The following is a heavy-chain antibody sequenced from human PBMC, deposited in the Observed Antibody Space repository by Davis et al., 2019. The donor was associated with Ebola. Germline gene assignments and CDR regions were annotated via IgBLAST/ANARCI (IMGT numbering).Heavy chain of an antibody. CDR2: INHSGST. Sequence: GSLRLSCAVYGGSFSGYYWSWIRQPPGKGLEWIREINHSGSTNYNPSLKNRVTISVDTSKNQFSLKLSSVTAADTAVYYCARTAYYYGRDAFDIWGQGTMVTVSS. CDR3: ARTAYYYGRDAFDI. D-gene: IGHD3-10*02. J-gene: IGHJ3*02. CDR1: GGSFSGYY. V-gene: IGHV4-34*01.